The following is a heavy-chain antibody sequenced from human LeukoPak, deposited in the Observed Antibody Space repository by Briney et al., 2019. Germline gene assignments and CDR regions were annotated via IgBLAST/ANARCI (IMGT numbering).Heavy chain of an antibody. V-gene: IGHV4-30-2*01. Sequence: GYIYHSGSTYYNPSLKSRVTISVDRSKNQFSLKLSSVTAADTAVYYCARTRYSSSPGYFDYWGQGTLVTVSS. CDR3: ARTRYSSSPGYFDY. D-gene: IGHD6-6*01. CDR2: IYHSGST. J-gene: IGHJ4*02.